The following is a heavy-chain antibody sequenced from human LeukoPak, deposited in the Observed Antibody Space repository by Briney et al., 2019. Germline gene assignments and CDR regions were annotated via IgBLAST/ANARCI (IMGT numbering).Heavy chain of an antibody. CDR1: GFTFSSYE. CDR3: ARGSRFGVVGRDAFDI. CDR2: ISSSGTTI. V-gene: IGHV3-48*03. Sequence: GGSLRLSCAASGFTFSSYEMNWVRQAPGKGLEWVSYISSSGTTINYSDSVKGRFTISRDNAKNSLYLQVNSLRAEDTAVYYCARGSRFGVVGRDAFDIWGQGTVVTVSS. J-gene: IGHJ3*02. D-gene: IGHD3-3*01.